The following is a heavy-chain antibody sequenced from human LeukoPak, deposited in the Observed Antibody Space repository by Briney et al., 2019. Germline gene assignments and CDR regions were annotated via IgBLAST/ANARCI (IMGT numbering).Heavy chain of an antibody. J-gene: IGHJ4*02. Sequence: GGSLRLSCAASGFTVSSNYMSWVRQAPGKGLEWVSVIYSGGSTYYADSVKGRFTISRDNSKNTLYLQMNSLRAEDTAVYYCAKDISPEQWLVYAVGYWGQGTLVTVSS. CDR3: AKDISPEQWLVYAVGY. V-gene: IGHV3-66*01. CDR2: IYSGGST. CDR1: GFTVSSNY. D-gene: IGHD6-19*01.